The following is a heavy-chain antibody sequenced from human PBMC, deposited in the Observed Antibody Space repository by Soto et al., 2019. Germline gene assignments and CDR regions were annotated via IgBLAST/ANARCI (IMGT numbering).Heavy chain of an antibody. D-gene: IGHD3-22*01. V-gene: IGHV4-39*01. Sequence: PSETLSLTCGVSGDSISNSRFYWAWIRQPPGVGLEWIGSIYHTGNAYYNPSLKSRVTISVDTSKNQFSLKVTSVTAADTALYYCARDYFDSSDYTTNWFDPWGQGTLVTVS. CDR1: GDSISNSRFY. CDR2: IYHTGNA. CDR3: ARDYFDSSDYTTNWFDP. J-gene: IGHJ5*02.